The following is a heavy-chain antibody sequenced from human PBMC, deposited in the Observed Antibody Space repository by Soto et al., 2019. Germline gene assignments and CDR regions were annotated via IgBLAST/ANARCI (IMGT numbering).Heavy chain of an antibody. CDR2: ISDSGSS. Sequence: QVQLQESGPGLVKPSQTLTLTCTVSGGSISSGSFYWSWIRQHPGMGLEWIGHISDSGSSYYNPFLESRVTTSVATSKHQFSLKVSVVTAADTAVYFCARATFYDIFTAYYSLFDYWGQGTLVTVSS. V-gene: IGHV4-31*03. D-gene: IGHD3-9*01. J-gene: IGHJ4*02. CDR1: GGSISSGSFY. CDR3: ARATFYDIFTAYYSLFDY.